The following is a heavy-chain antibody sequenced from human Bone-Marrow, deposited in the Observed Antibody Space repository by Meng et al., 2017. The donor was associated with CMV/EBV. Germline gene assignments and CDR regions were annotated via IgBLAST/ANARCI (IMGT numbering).Heavy chain of an antibody. CDR2: IYYSGST. J-gene: IGHJ3*02. V-gene: IGHV4-30-4*08. CDR1: GGSISSGDYY. CDR3: ARALEYMILAFDI. D-gene: IGHD3-22*01. Sequence: SETLSLTCTVSGGSISSGDYYWSWIRQPPGKGLEWIGYIYYSGSTYYNPSLKNRVTISVDTSKNQFSLKLSSVTAADTAVYYCARALEYMILAFDIWGQGTMVTVSS.